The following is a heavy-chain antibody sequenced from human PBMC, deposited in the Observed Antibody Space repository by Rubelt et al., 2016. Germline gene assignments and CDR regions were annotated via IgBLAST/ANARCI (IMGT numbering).Heavy chain of an antibody. CDR1: GGSISSSSYY. CDR2: IYYSGST. V-gene: IGHV4-39*01. Sequence: QLQLQESGPGLVKPSETLSLTCTVSGGSISSSSYYWGWIRQPPGKGLEWIGSIYYSGSTYYNPSLKSRVTISVDTSKNQFSLKLSSVTAADTAVYYYASQTYYYDSSGFSRGRYFDLWGRGTLVTVSS. D-gene: IGHD3-22*01. CDR3: ASQTYYYDSSGFSRGRYFDL. J-gene: IGHJ2*01.